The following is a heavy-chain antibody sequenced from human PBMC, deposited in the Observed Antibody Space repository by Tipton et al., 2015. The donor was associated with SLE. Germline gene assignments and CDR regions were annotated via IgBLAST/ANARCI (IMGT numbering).Heavy chain of an antibody. CDR1: GYSISSGYY. Sequence: TLSLTCGVSGYSISSGYYWGWIRQTPGKGLEWIGSIYHSGTTNYTPSLKSRVAISRDTSKNRFSLKLTSVTAADTAVYYCARDPRLNWDYGTYFDYWGQGTLVTVSS. D-gene: IGHD7-27*01. J-gene: IGHJ4*02. V-gene: IGHV4-38-2*02. CDR3: ARDPRLNWDYGTYFDY. CDR2: IYHSGTT.